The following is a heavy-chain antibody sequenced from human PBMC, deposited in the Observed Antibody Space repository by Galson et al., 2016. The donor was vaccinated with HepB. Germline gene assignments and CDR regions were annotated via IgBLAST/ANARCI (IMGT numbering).Heavy chain of an antibody. CDR1: GGSISSGGYY. D-gene: IGHD1-1*01. J-gene: IGHJ3*01. V-gene: IGHV4-31*11. CDR3: ARLTSTGTFDAFDV. Sequence: TLSLTCDVSGGSISSGGYYWSWIRQLPGNGLEWIGYIYYSRTTYYNQSLRSRLSISADTSKNQFSLELSSVTAADTAVYFCARLTSTGTFDAFDVWGQGTMVTVSS. CDR2: IYYSRTT.